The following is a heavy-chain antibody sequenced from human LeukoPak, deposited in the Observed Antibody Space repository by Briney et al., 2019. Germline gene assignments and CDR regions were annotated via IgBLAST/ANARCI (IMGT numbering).Heavy chain of an antibody. CDR2: IIPIFGTA. CDR3: ARDALQGPTIGYFDY. V-gene: IGHV1-69*13. J-gene: IGHJ4*02. D-gene: IGHD4/OR15-4a*01. Sequence: SVKVSCKASGGTFSSYAISWVRQAPGQGLEWMGGIIPIFGTANYAQKFQGRVTITADESTSTAYMELSSLRSEDTAVYYCARDALQGPTIGYFDYWGQGTLVTVSS. CDR1: GGTFSSYA.